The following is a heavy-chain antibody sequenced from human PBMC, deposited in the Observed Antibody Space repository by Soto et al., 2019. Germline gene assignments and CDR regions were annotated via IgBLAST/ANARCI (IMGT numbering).Heavy chain of an antibody. CDR2: IYYSGST. V-gene: IGHV4-59*01. Sequence: VLSSETLSLTCTVSGGSISSYYWSWIRQPPGEGLEWIGYIYYSGSTNYNPSLKSRVTISVDTSKNQFSLKLSSVTAADTAVYYCARGFWSGYYTYYYYYYMDVWGKGTTVTVSS. J-gene: IGHJ6*03. CDR3: ARGFWSGYYTYYYYYYMDV. D-gene: IGHD3-3*01. CDR1: GGSISSYY.